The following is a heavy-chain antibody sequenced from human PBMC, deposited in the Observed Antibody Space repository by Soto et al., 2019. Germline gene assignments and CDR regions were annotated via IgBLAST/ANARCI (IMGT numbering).Heavy chain of an antibody. V-gene: IGHV1-18*01. CDR3: ASGPHPYPLFDY. Sequence: ASVKVSCKASGYTFTSYGISWVRQAPGQGLEWMGWISAYNGNTNYAQKLQGRVTMTTDTSTNTAYMELRSLRSEDTAVYYCASGPHPYPLFDYWGQGTLVIVSS. J-gene: IGHJ4*02. CDR2: ISAYNGNT. CDR1: GYTFTSYG.